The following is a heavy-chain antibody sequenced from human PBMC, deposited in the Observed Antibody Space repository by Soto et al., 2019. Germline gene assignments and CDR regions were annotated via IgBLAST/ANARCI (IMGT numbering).Heavy chain of an antibody. Sequence: GGSLRLSCAASGFTYSTYVMSWVRQAPGKGLEWVSAIRGSGGTTYYADSVKGRFTISRDNSKNTLYLHMNNLRAEDTAVYYCAKEAYSSSWYGGGFDYWGQGTLVTVSS. J-gene: IGHJ4*02. V-gene: IGHV3-23*01. CDR2: IRGSGGTT. CDR1: GFTYSTYV. D-gene: IGHD6-13*01. CDR3: AKEAYSSSWYGGGFDY.